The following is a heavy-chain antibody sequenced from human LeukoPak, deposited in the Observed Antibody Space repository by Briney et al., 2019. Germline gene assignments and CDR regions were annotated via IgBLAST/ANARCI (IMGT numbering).Heavy chain of an antibody. Sequence: SETLSLTCGVSGYSISSHYWGWIRQPPGKGLEWIGTIYHSGINYYNPSLKSRVTISVDTSKTQFSLKLSSVTAADTAVYYCARTVVAATNWFDPWGAETPLTVSS. D-gene: IGHD2-15*01. V-gene: IGHV4-38-2*01. CDR2: IYHSGIN. CDR1: GYSISSHY. CDR3: ARTVVAATNWFDP. J-gene: IGHJ5*02.